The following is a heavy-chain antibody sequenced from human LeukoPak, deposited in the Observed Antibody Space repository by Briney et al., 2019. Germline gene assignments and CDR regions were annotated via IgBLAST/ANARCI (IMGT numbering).Heavy chain of an antibody. J-gene: IGHJ5*02. Sequence: GASVKVSCKASGYTFTSYGISWVRQAPGQGLEWMGWISAYNGNTNYAQKLQGRVTMTTDTSTSTAYMELRSLRSDDTAVYYCARDMTNWNPDVRFDPWGQGTLVTVSS. CDR2: ISAYNGNT. V-gene: IGHV1-18*01. CDR3: ARDMTNWNPDVRFDP. CDR1: GYTFTSYG. D-gene: IGHD1-1*01.